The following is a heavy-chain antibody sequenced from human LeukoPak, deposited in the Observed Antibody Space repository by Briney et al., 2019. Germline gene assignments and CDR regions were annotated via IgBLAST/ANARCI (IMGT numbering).Heavy chain of an antibody. CDR3: ARERTPNYFGSRDAFDI. CDR2: IIPIFGTA. Sequence: ASVKVSCKASGGTFSSYAISWVRQAPGQGLEWMGGIIPIFGTANYAQKFQGRVTITADESTSTAYMELSSLRSEDTAVYYCARERTPNYFGSRDAFDIWGQGTMVTVSS. V-gene: IGHV1-69*13. D-gene: IGHD3-10*01. J-gene: IGHJ3*02. CDR1: GGTFSSYA.